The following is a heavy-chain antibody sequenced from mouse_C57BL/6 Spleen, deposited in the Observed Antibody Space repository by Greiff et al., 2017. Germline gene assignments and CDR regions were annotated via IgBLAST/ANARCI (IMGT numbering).Heavy chain of an antibody. D-gene: IGHD1-1*01. CDR1: GFTFSNYW. CDR2: IRLKSDNYAT. CDR3: TGYYYGQEAY. Sequence: EVKVEESGGGLVQPGGSMKLSCVASGFTFSNYWMNWVRQSPEKGLEWVAQIRLKSDNYATHYAESVKGRFTISRDDSKSSVYLQMNNLRAEDTGIYYCTGYYYGQEAYWGQGTLVTVSA. J-gene: IGHJ3*01. V-gene: IGHV6-3*01.